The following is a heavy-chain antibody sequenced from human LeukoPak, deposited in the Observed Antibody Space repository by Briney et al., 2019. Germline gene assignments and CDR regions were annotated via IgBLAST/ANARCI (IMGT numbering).Heavy chain of an antibody. Sequence: GASVKVSCKASVYAFTSSYMHWVRQAPGQGLEWMGIINPSGGSTSYVQKFQGRVTMTRDTSTSPVYMELSSLRSEDTAVYYCARDGKGGMVRGVIITTWFDPWGQGTLVSVSS. V-gene: IGHV1-46*01. CDR2: INPSGGST. CDR3: ARDGKGGMVRGVIITTWFDP. D-gene: IGHD3-10*01. J-gene: IGHJ5*02. CDR1: VYAFTSSY.